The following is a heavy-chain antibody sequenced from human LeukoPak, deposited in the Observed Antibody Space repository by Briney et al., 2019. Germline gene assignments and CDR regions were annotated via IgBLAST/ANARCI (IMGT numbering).Heavy chain of an antibody. V-gene: IGHV3-15*01. CDR3: TTVHTGYYDFWSGYYRRVYYFDY. CDR1: GFTFSNAW. Sequence: PGGSLRLSCAVSGFTFSNAWMSWVRQAPGKGLEWVGRIKSKTDGGTTDYAAPVKGRFTISRDDSKNTLYLQMNSLKTEDTAVYYCTTVHTGYYDFWSGYYRRVYYFDYWGQGTLVTVSS. J-gene: IGHJ4*02. CDR2: IKSKTDGGTT. D-gene: IGHD3-3*01.